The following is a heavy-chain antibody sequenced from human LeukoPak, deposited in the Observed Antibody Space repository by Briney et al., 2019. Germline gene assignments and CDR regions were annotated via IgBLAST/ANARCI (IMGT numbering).Heavy chain of an antibody. J-gene: IGHJ4*02. CDR3: ARDGTRAYTGYDFDF. V-gene: IGHV3-21*01. CDR2: INGGSTHK. CDR1: GFTFSSYA. Sequence: PGGSLRLSCAASGFTFSSYAMSWVRQAPGKGLEWVSSINGGSTHKFYGDSVKGRFIISRDNAKRSLYLEMNSLRAEDTAVYYCARDGTRAYTGYDFDFWGQGTLVSVSS. D-gene: IGHD5-12*01.